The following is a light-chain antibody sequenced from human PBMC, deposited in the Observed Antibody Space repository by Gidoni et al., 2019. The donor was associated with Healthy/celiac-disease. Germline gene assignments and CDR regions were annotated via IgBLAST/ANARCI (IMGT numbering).Light chain of an antibody. CDR2: GAS. V-gene: IGKV3-20*01. CDR3: QQYGSSLRT. J-gene: IGKJ1*01. Sequence: EIVLPQSPGTLSLSPGERATLSCRASQSVSSSYLAWYQQKPGQAPRLLIYGASNRATGIPDRFSGSGSGTDFTLTISRLEPEDFAVYYCQQYGSSLRTFGQGTKVEIK. CDR1: QSVSSSY.